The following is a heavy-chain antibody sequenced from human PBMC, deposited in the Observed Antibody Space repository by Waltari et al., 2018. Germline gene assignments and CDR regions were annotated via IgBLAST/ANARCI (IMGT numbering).Heavy chain of an antibody. CDR1: GGSISSYY. Sequence: QVQLQESGPGLVKPSETLSLTCTVSGGSISSYYWSWIRQPPGKGLELGGYIYYSGSTNYNPSLKSRVTISVDTSKNQFSLKLSSVTAADTAVYYCARTGGVGGFDYWGQGTLVTVSS. CDR3: ARTGGVGGFDY. D-gene: IGHD2-8*02. CDR2: IYYSGST. J-gene: IGHJ4*02. V-gene: IGHV4-59*01.